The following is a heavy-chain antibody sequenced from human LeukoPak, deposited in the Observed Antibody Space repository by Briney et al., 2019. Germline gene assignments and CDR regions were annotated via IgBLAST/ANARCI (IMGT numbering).Heavy chain of an antibody. CDR3: ARESYSYEVLTGYQRATWFDP. Sequence: PSGTLSLTCAVSGGSISSSNWWSWVRQPPGKGLEWIGEIYHSGSTNYNPSLKSRVAISVDKSKNQFSLKLSSVTAADTAVYYCARESYSYEVLTGYQRATWFDPWGQGTLVTVSS. CDR2: IYHSGST. J-gene: IGHJ5*02. D-gene: IGHD3-9*01. CDR1: GGSISSSNW. V-gene: IGHV4-4*02.